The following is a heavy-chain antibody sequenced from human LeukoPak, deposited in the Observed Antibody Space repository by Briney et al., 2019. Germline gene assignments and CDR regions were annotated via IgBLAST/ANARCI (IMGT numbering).Heavy chain of an antibody. CDR2: IIPIFGTT. CDR1: GGTFSSYA. CDR3: ARAKRGYTYGSQKSNWYLDL. J-gene: IGHJ2*01. V-gene: IGHV1-69*13. Sequence: GASVKVSCKASGGTFSSYAISWVRQAPGQGLEWMGGIIPIFGTTNYAQKLQGRVTITADESTSTAYMELSSLRSEDTAVYYCARAKRGYTYGSQKSNWYLDLWGRGTLVTVSS. D-gene: IGHD5-18*01.